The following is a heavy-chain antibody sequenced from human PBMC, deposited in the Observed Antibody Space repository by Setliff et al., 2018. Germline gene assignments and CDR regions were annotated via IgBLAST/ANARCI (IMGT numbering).Heavy chain of an antibody. CDR2: VYSSVYSSGIT. D-gene: IGHD3-10*01. CDR1: GGSMSSGPNY. J-gene: IGHJ1*01. V-gene: IGHV4-61*02. Sequence: SETLSLTCTVSGGSMSSGPNYWSWIRQPAGRGLEWVGRVYSSVYSSGITSYNPSLKSRVTISMDTSKNQFSLGLTSVTAADTAVYYCARVDFTMLQGVLGQWGQGTLVTVSS. CDR3: ARVDFTMLQGVLGQ.